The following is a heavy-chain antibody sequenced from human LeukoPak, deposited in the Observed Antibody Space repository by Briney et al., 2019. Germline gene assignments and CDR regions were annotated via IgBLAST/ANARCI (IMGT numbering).Heavy chain of an antibody. CDR2: IYTCGST. J-gene: IGHJ3*02. Sequence: SETLSLTCTVSGGSISSYYWNWIRQPPGKGLEWIGYIYTCGSTNYNPSLKSRVTISLDTSKNQFSLKLSSVTAADTAVYYCARRRPEAFDIWGQGTKVTVSS. CDR3: ARRRPEAFDI. CDR1: GGSISSYY. V-gene: IGHV4-4*09.